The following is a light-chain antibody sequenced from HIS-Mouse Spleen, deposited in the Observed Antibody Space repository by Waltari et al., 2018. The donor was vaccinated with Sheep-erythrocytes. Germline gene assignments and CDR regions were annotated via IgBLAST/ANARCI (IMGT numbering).Light chain of an antibody. CDR3: CSYAGSSTLV. CDR2: EGS. Sequence: QSALTQPAPVSGSPGQSITISCTGTSSDCGGYNFSPWYQQHPGKAPKLMSYEGSKRPSGVSNRFSGSKSGNTASLTISGLQAEDEADYYCCSYAGSSTLVFGGGTKLTVL. V-gene: IGLV2-23*01. J-gene: IGLJ2*01. CDR1: SSDCGGYNF.